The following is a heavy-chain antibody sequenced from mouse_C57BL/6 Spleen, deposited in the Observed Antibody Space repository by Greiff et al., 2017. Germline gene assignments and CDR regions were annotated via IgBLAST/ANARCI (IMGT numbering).Heavy chain of an antibody. CDR3: TRSDEEEMDY. Sequence: VQLVESGAELARPGASVKLSCKASGYTFTSYGIRWVKQRPGQGLEWIGEIYPRSGNTYYNEKFKGKATLTADKSSSTAYMELRSLTSEDSAVYFWTRSDEEEMDYWGQGTSVTVSS. V-gene: IGHV1-81*01. CDR2: IYPRSGNT. J-gene: IGHJ4*01. CDR1: GYTFTSYG.